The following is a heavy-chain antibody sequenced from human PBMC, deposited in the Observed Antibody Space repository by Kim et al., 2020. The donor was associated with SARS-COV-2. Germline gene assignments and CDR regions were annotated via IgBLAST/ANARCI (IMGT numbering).Heavy chain of an antibody. D-gene: IGHD2-15*01. Sequence: GGSLRLSCAASGFTFRSYSMSWVRQGPGKGLEWVANIKQDGTTTYYVDSVKARFTIFRDNAQNSLHLLMNSLRVEDTAVYYCARRKISSLRWWSDGSDGSDDLRHPFDILGQGTMVTVSS. J-gene: IGHJ3*02. CDR2: IKQDGTTT. V-gene: IGHV3-7*01. CDR1: GFTFRSYS. CDR3: ARRKISSLRWWSDGSDGSDDLRHPFDI.